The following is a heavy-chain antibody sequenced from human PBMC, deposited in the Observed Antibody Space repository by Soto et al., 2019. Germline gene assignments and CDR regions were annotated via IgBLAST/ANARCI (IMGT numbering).Heavy chain of an antibody. J-gene: IGHJ4*02. CDR1: GYTFTSYG. Sequence: ASVKVSCKASGYTFTSYGISWVRQAPGQGLEWMGWISAYNGNTNYAQKLQGRVTMTTDTSTSTAYMELRSLRSDDTAVYYCAGGTIFGVVLTSIDYPGPGPLVTLSS. CDR3: AGGTIFGVVLTSIDY. V-gene: IGHV1-18*04. D-gene: IGHD3-3*01. CDR2: ISAYNGNT.